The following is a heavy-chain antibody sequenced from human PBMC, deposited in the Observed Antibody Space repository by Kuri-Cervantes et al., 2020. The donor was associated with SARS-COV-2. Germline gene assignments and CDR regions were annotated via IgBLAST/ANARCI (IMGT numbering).Heavy chain of an antibody. V-gene: IGHV3-30*01. Sequence: GESLKISCAASGFTFSSYAMHWVRQAPGKGLEWVAVISYDGSNKYYADSVKGRFTISRDNSKNTLYLQMNSLRAEDTAVYYCARGRTMVRVMDVWGKGTTVTCYS. J-gene: IGHJ6*04. CDR1: GFTFSSYA. CDR2: ISYDGSNK. D-gene: IGHD3-10*01. CDR3: ARGRTMVRVMDV.